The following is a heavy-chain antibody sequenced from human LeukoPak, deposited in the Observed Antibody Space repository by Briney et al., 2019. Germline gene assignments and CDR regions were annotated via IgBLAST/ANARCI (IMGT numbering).Heavy chain of an antibody. V-gene: IGHV4-34*01. CDR1: GGSFSDYY. Sequence: SETLSLTCAVYGGSFSDYYWSWIRQPPGKGLEWIGEINHSGSTNYSPSLKSRVTISVDTSKRQFSLKLSSVTAADTAVYYCARHYFSTLTTLLRGVKKQKSRFDPWGQGTLVTVSS. CDR3: ARHYFSTLTTLLRGVKKQKSRFDP. D-gene: IGHD4-17*01. J-gene: IGHJ5*02. CDR2: INHSGST.